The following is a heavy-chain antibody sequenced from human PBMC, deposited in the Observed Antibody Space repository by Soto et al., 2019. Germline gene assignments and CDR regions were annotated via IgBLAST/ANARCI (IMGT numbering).Heavy chain of an antibody. D-gene: IGHD3-22*01. CDR3: ARQTYYYDSSGYLFDY. Sequence: PGGSLRLSCAASGFTFSSYSMNWVRQAPGKGLEWVSYISSSSSTIYYADSVKGRFTISRDNAKNSLYLQMNSLRDEDTAAYYCARQTYYYDSSGYLFDYWGQGTLVTVSS. V-gene: IGHV3-48*02. CDR1: GFTFSSYS. CDR2: ISSSSSTI. J-gene: IGHJ4*02.